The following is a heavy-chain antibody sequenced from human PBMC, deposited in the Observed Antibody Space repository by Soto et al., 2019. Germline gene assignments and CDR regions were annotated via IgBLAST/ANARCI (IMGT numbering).Heavy chain of an antibody. CDR1: RYSFSSSW. V-gene: IGHV5-51*01. CDR2: IYPGDSTT. D-gene: IGHD3-22*01. J-gene: IGHJ4*02. Sequence: PGESLKISCTGSRYSFSSSWIGWVRQMPGKGLEWMGIIYPGDSTTRYSPAFRGQVTFSVDRSISTAYLQWSSLKASDTAIYYCARGQTYYYSSGGRNPFDYWGQGTLVTVSS. CDR3: ARGQTYYYSSGGRNPFDY.